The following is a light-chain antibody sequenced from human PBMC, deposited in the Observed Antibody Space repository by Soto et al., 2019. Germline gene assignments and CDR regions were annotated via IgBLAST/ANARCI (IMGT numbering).Light chain of an antibody. CDR3: SSYTSSSTPV. J-gene: IGLJ2*01. Sequence: QSALTQPASVSGSPGQSITISCTGTSRDVGGYNYVSWYQQHPDKAPKLMIYEVSNRPSGVSNRFSGSKSGNTASLTISGLQAEDEADYYCSSYTSSSTPVFGGGTQLTVL. CDR1: SRDVGGYNY. V-gene: IGLV2-14*01. CDR2: EVS.